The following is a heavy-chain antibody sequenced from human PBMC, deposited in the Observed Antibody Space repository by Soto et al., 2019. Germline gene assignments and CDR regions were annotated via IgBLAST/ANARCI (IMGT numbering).Heavy chain of an antibody. CDR2: INAGNGKT. CDR3: ARLFPVPAAIGC. Sequence: ASGKGSWKASGYTFTSYAMHWVRQAPGQRLEWMGWINAGNGKTKYSQKFQGRVTLTRDTSASTAHIELNSPRSEDTAVYYCARLFPVPAAIGCWGQRTLVTGSS. D-gene: IGHD2-2*02. CDR1: GYTFTSYA. J-gene: IGHJ4*02. V-gene: IGHV1-3*01.